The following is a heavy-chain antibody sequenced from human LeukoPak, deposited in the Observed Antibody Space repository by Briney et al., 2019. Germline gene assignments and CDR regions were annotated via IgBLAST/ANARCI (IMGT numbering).Heavy chain of an antibody. D-gene: IGHD3-16*01. V-gene: IGHV4-61*01. CDR3: ARHYGP. CDR1: GGSVSSGTYF. CDR2: IFYSGST. J-gene: IGHJ4*02. Sequence: SETLSLTCTVSGGSVSSGTYFWSWIRQPPGKGLEWIGYIFYSGSTTYNPSLKSRVTISVDASKNQFSLRLSSVTVADTAVYYCARHYGPWGQGTLVTVSS.